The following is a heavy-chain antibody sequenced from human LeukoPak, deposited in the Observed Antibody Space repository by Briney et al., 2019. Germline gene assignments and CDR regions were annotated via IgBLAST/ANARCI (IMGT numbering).Heavy chain of an antibody. Sequence: SQTLSLTCAISGDSVSIKSAAWNWVRQSPSRGLEWLGSTYYRSKWYNYYAVYVKSRITINPDTSENQFSLQLNSVAPEDTAVYYCARTTGHFDYWGQGTLVTVSS. V-gene: IGHV6-1*01. J-gene: IGHJ4*02. CDR3: ARTTGHFDY. CDR2: TYYRSKWYN. D-gene: IGHD2-8*02. CDR1: GDSVSIKSAA.